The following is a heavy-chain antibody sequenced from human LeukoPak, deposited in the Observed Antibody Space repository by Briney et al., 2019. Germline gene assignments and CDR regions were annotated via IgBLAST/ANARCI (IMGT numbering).Heavy chain of an antibody. CDR2: ISGSGGGT. CDR1: GFTFSSYV. D-gene: IGHD6-6*01. Sequence: GGSLRLSCAASGFTFSSYVMSWVRQAPGKGLEWVSGISGSGGGTYDADSVKGRFTISRDNSKNTLYLQMNSLRAEDTAVYYCSKGTSYSSYWYVDYWGQGTLVTVSS. J-gene: IGHJ4*02. CDR3: SKGTSYSSYWYVDY. V-gene: IGHV3-23*01.